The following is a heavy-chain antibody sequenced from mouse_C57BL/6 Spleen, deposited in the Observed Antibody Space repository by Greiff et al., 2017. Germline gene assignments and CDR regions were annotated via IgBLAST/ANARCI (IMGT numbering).Heavy chain of an antibody. Sequence: VQLQQPGTELVKPGASVKLSCKASGYTFTSYWMHWVKQRPGQGLEWIGNINPSNGGTNYNEKFKSKATLTVDKSSSTAYMQLSSLTSEDSAVYYCARKGSYRGNAMDYWGQGTSVTVSS. V-gene: IGHV1-53*01. CDR2: INPSNGGT. CDR1: GYTFTSYW. CDR3: ARKGSYRGNAMDY. J-gene: IGHJ4*01.